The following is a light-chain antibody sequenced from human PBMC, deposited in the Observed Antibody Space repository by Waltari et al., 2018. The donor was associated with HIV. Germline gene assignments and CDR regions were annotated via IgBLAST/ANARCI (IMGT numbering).Light chain of an antibody. CDR3: QSYDSSLSGYV. J-gene: IGLJ1*01. CDR2: GNS. Sequence: QSVLTQPPSVSGAPGQRVTISCTGSSSHIGAGPAVNWYQQLPGTAPKLLIYGNSNRPSGVPDRFSGSKSGTSASLAITGLQAEDEADYYCQSYDSSLSGYVFGTGTKVTVL. CDR1: SSHIGAGPA. V-gene: IGLV1-40*01.